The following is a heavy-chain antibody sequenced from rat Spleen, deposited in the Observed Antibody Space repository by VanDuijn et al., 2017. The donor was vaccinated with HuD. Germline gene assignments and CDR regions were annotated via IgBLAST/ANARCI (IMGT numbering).Heavy chain of an antibody. CDR1: GFTFNNYW. D-gene: IGHD1-4*01. CDR2: ITNTGGST. J-gene: IGHJ4*01. CDR3: TSGMIRVYPYVMDA. Sequence: EVQLVESGGGLVQPGRSLKLSCVASGFTFNNYWMTWIRQAPGKGLEWVASITNTGGSTYYPDSVKGRFTISRDNAKSTLYLQMNSLRSEDTANYYCTSGMIRVYPYVMDAWGQGASVTVSS. V-gene: IGHV5-31*01.